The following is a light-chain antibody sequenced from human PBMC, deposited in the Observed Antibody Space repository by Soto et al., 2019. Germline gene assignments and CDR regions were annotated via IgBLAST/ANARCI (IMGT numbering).Light chain of an antibody. Sequence: QSALTQPRSVSGSPGQSVTISCTGTSSDVGCYNYVSWYQQHPGKAPKLMIYDVSKRPSGVPDRFSGSKSGNTASLTISGLQAEDEADYYCCSYAGSYTYVFGTGTQLTVL. CDR3: CSYAGSYTYV. V-gene: IGLV2-11*01. J-gene: IGLJ7*01. CDR1: SSDVGCYNY. CDR2: DVS.